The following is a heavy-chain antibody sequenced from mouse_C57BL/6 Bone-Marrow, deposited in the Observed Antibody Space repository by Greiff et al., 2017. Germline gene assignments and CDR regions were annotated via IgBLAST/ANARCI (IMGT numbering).Heavy chain of an antibody. V-gene: IGHV1-55*01. Sequence: QVQLQQPGAELVKPGASVKMSCKASGYTFTSSWITWVKQRPGQGLEWIGDIYPGSGSTNYNETFKSKATLTVDTSSSTAYMQLSSLTSEDSAVYYCAGGDGYYVGARDYWGQGTAVTVSS. CDR2: IYPGSGST. CDR1: GYTFTSSW. CDR3: AGGDGYYVGARDY. J-gene: IGHJ4*01. D-gene: IGHD2-3*01.